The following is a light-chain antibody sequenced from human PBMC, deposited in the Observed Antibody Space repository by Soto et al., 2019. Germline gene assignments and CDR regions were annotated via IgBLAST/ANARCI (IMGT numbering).Light chain of an antibody. CDR1: RYIRSD. J-gene: IGKJ1*01. CDR2: TAS. V-gene: IGKV1-6*01. Sequence: AIQLTQSPSSLSASVGDRVTITCRASRYIRSDLSWYQQRPGQAPKVLIYTASSLQSGVPSRFSGSGYGTDFTLTISSLQPEDFATYYCLQDYNYPWTFGQGTKVDIK. CDR3: LQDYNYPWT.